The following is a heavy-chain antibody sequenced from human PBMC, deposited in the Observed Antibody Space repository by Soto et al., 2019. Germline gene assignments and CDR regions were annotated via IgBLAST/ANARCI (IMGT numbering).Heavy chain of an antibody. J-gene: IGHJ6*02. D-gene: IGHD5-18*01. Sequence: SETLSLTCAVYGGSFSGYYWSWIRQPPGKGLEWIGEINHSGSTNYNPSLKSRVTISVDTPKNQFSLKLSSVTAADTAVYYCARSGYSYGYPYYYYYGMDVWGQGTTVIVSS. CDR3: ARSGYSYGYPYYYYYGMDV. CDR1: GGSFSGYY. V-gene: IGHV4-34*01. CDR2: INHSGST.